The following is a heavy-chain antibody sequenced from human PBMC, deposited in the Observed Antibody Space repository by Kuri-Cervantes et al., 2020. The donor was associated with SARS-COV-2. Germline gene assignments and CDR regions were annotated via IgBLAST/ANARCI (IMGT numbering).Heavy chain of an antibody. D-gene: IGHD2-8*01. CDR1: GHTFTGYY. V-gene: IGHV1-2*04. CDR2: INPNSGGT. CDR3: ARVACTNGVCSYFDY. J-gene: IGHJ4*02. Sequence: ASVKVSCKASGHTFTGYYMHWVRQAPGQGLEWMGWINPNSGGTNYAQKFQGWVTMTRDTSISTAYMELSRLRSDDTAVYYCARVACTNGVCSYFDYWGQGTLVTVSS.